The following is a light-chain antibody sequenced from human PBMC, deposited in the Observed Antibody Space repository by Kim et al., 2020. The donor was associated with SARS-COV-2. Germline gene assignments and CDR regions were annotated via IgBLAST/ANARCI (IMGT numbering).Light chain of an antibody. CDR1: SSDVGGYNY. J-gene: IGLJ3*02. CDR3: SSYTSSSTSWV. Sequence: QSALTQPASVSGSPGQSITISCTGTSSDVGGYNYVSWYQQHPGKAPKLMIYDVSKRPSGVSNRFSGSKSGNTASLTISGLQAEDEADYYCSSYTSSSTSWVFGGVTQLTVL. V-gene: IGLV2-14*01. CDR2: DVS.